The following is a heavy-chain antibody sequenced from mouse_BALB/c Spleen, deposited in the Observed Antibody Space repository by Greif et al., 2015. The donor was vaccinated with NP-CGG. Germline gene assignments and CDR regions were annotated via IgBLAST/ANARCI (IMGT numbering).Heavy chain of an antibody. CDR3: ASAYYFDY. V-gene: IGHV14-3*02. J-gene: IGHJ2*01. Sequence: VQLQQSGAELVKPGASVKLSCTASGFNIKDTYMYWVKQRPEQGLEWIGRIDPANGNTKYDPKFQGKATITADTSSNTAYLQLSSLTSEDTAVYYCASAYYFDYWGQGTTLTVSS. CDR2: IDPANGNT. CDR1: GFNIKDTY.